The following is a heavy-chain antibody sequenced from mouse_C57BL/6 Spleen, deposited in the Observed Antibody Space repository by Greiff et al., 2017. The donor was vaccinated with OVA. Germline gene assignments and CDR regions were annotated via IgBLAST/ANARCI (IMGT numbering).Heavy chain of an antibody. Sequence: EVMLVESGGGLVKPGGSLKLSCAASGFTFSDYGMHWVRQAPEKGLEWVAYISSGSSTIYYAETVKGRFTISRDNAKNTLFLQMTSLRSEDTAMYYCARNYYGSRDAMDYWGQGTSVTVSS. D-gene: IGHD1-1*01. J-gene: IGHJ4*01. CDR2: ISSGSSTI. CDR1: GFTFSDYG. CDR3: ARNYYGSRDAMDY. V-gene: IGHV5-17*01.